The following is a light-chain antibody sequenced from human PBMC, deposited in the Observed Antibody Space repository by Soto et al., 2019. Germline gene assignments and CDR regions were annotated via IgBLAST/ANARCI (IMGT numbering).Light chain of an antibody. CDR1: KLGDKY. Sequence: SYELTQPPSVSVSPGQTASITCSGDKLGDKYVCWYQQKPGQSPVLVIYQYNKRPSGIPERFSGSNSGNTATLTISGTQAMDEADYYCQAWDSNTACGFGPGTKVTVL. CDR3: QAWDSNTACG. V-gene: IGLV3-1*01. J-gene: IGLJ1*01. CDR2: QYN.